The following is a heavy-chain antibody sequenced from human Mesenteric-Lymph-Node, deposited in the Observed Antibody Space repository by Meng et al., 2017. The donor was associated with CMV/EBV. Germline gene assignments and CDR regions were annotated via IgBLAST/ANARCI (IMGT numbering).Heavy chain of an antibody. V-gene: IGHV1-2*06. D-gene: IGHD3-9*01. CDR3: ARDYDILTGQYYFDY. Sequence: SCYPFTGYYMHWVRQAPGQGLEWMGRINPNSGGTNYAQKFQGRVTMTRDTSISTAYMELSRLRSDDTAVYYCARDYDILTGQYYFDYWGQGTLVTVSS. CDR1: CYPFTGYY. J-gene: IGHJ4*02. CDR2: INPNSGGT.